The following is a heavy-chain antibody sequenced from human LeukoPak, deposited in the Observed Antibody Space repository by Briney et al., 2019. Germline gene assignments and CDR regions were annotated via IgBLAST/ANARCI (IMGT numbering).Heavy chain of an antibody. J-gene: IGHJ3*02. CDR2: INPNSGGT. CDR1: GYSFTGYF. V-gene: IGHV1-2*02. CDR3: AVLPGYYYDSSGYSYAFDI. D-gene: IGHD3-22*01. Sequence: ASVKVSCRTSGYSFTGYFTHWVRQAPGQGLEWMGWINPNSGGTKYAQKFQGRVTMTRDTSISTAYMELSSLRSDDTAVYYCAVLPGYYYDSSGYSYAFDIWGQGTMVTVSS.